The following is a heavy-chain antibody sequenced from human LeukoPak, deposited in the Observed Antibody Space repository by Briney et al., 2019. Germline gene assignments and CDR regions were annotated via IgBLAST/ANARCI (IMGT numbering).Heavy chain of an antibody. CDR1: GGSFSGYY. CDR3: AREQYYGSGSYYWFDP. J-gene: IGHJ5*02. V-gene: IGHV4-34*09. Sequence: PSETLSLTCAVYGGSFSGYYWSWIRQPPGKGLEWIGEINHSGSTNYNPSLKSRVTISVDTSKNQFSLKLSSVTAADTAVYYCAREQYYGSGSYYWFDPWGQGTLVTVSS. CDR2: INHSGST. D-gene: IGHD3-10*01.